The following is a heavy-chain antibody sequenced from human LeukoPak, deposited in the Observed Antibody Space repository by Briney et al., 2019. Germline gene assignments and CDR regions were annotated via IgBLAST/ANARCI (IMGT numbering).Heavy chain of an antibody. D-gene: IGHD3-10*01. CDR3: ARRGAMVRGLDY. Sequence: GGSLRLSCAASGFTFSSYAMHWVRQAPGKGLEYVSAISSNGGSTYYANSVKGRFTISRDNSKNTLYLQMGSLRAEDMAVYYCARRGAMVRGLDYWGQGTLVTVSS. J-gene: IGHJ4*02. CDR1: GFTFSSYA. CDR2: ISSNGGST. V-gene: IGHV3-64*01.